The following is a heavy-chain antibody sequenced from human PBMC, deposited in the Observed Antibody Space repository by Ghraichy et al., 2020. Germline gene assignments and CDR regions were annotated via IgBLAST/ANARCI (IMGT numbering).Heavy chain of an antibody. CDR3: LWLPPGAPDS. J-gene: IGHJ4*02. Sequence: ASVKVSCKASGYTFTGYYMHWVRQAPGQGLEWMGWINPNTGGTNYAQKFQGRVTMTRDASINTAHMDLSSLRFDDTAVYYCLWLPPGAPDSWGQGTLVTVSS. CDR2: INPNTGGT. CDR1: GYTFTGYY. D-gene: IGHD2-21*01. V-gene: IGHV1-2*02.